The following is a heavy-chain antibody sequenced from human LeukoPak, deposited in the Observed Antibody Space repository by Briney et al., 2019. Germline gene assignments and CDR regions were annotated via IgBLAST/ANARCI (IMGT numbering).Heavy chain of an antibody. Sequence: GGSLRLSCAASGFTFSNYAMSWVRQAPGKGLEWVSGITARADSTYYADSVKGRVTISRDNSKNTLFLQLNSLRAEDAAVYYCAKTYMWSIDAFHIWGQGTMVTVSS. D-gene: IGHD2-8*02. CDR1: GFTFSNYA. J-gene: IGHJ3*02. V-gene: IGHV3-23*01. CDR2: ITARADST. CDR3: AKTYMWSIDAFHI.